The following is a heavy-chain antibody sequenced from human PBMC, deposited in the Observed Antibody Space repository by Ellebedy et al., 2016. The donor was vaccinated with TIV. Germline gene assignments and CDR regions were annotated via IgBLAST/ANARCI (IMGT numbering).Heavy chain of an antibody. CDR1: GFTFSDAW. J-gene: IGHJ6*02. Sequence: GESLKISCAASGFTFSDAWMSWVRQAPGKGLEWVGRIKSKTDGGTTDYAAPVKVRFTISRDDTKNTLYLKMNSLKTEDTAVYYCTTWDVWGQGTTVTVSS. CDR2: IKSKTDGGTT. V-gene: IGHV3-15*01. CDR3: TTWDV.